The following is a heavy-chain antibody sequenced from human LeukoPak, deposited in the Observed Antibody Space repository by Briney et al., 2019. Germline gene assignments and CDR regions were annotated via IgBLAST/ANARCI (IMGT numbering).Heavy chain of an antibody. V-gene: IGHV3-74*01. CDR2: INTDGSSA. CDR1: GFTFSNYW. Sequence: GGSLRLSCAASGFTFSNYWMHWVRQAPGKGLVWVSRINTDGSSASYADSVKGRFTISRDNAKNTLYLQMNSLRAEDTAVYYCARDGITMVRGVITTEPLDYWGQGTLVTVSS. D-gene: IGHD3-10*01. CDR3: ARDGITMVRGVITTEPLDY. J-gene: IGHJ4*02.